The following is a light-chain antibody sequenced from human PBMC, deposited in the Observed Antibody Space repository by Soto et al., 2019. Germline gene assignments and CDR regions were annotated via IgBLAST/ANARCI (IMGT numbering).Light chain of an antibody. Sequence: DIQMTQSPSPLSASVGDRVTITCRASQSISNSLNWYQQKPGKAPKLLMYAASSLQSGVPSRFSGSGSGTDFTLTISRLQPEDFATYYCQQSYSTPRTFGQGTKVEIK. V-gene: IGKV1-39*01. CDR1: QSISNS. CDR2: AAS. CDR3: QQSYSTPRT. J-gene: IGKJ1*01.